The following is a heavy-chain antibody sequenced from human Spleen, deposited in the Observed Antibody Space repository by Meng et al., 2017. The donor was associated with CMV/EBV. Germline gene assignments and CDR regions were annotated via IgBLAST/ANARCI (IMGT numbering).Heavy chain of an antibody. J-gene: IGHJ4*02. Sequence: SQTLSLTCAVSGGSVSSYYWSWIRQPPGKGLEWIGHIYYSGSTNYSPSLKSRVAISVDTSKNQFSLKLSSVTAADTAVYYCARMQRGHYYFDYWGQGTLVTVSS. CDR2: IYYSGST. D-gene: IGHD6-25*01. V-gene: IGHV4-59*02. CDR1: GGSVSSYY. CDR3: ARMQRGHYYFDY.